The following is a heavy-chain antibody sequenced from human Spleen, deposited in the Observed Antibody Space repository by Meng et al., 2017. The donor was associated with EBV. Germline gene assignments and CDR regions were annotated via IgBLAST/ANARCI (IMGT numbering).Heavy chain of an antibody. CDR1: GGSFSGYY. V-gene: IGHV4-34*01. D-gene: IGHD4-17*01. J-gene: IGHJ5*02. Sequence: VHLQQWGTGLLKPSGTLSLTCGVEGGSFSGYYWSWIRQSPGKGLQWIGEINHSGDTVYNPSLKSRVTISVDTSKYQFSLNLTSVTAADTALYYCARGSGDYLKLDCFDPWGQGTLVTVSS. CDR2: INHSGDT. CDR3: ARGSGDYLKLDCFDP.